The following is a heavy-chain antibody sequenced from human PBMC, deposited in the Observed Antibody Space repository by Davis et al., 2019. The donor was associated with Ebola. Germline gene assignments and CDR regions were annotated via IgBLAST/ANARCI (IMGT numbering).Heavy chain of an antibody. CDR1: GFTFSSYA. V-gene: IGHV3-48*04. CDR2: ISSSGSTI. J-gene: IGHJ4*02. Sequence: GESLKISCAASGFTFSSYAMSWVRQAPGKGLEWVSYISSSGSTIYYADSVKGRFTISRDNAKNSLYLQMNSLRVDDTAVYYCAKARSSWTPFDYWGQGTLVTVSS. CDR3: AKARSSWTPFDY. D-gene: IGHD6-13*01.